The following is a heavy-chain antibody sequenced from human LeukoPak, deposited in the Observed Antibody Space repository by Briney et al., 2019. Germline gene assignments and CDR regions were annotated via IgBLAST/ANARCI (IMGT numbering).Heavy chain of an antibody. CDR2: IYYSGST. J-gene: IGHJ4*02. CDR1: GGSISSSSYY. Sequence: SETLSLTCTVSGGSISSSSYYWGWIRQPPGKGLEWIGSIYYSGSTYYNPSLKSRVTISVDTSKNQFSLKLSSVTAADTAVYYCARDSYYYDSRAFDYWGQGTLVTVSS. CDR3: ARDSYYYDSRAFDY. D-gene: IGHD3-22*01. V-gene: IGHV4-39*07.